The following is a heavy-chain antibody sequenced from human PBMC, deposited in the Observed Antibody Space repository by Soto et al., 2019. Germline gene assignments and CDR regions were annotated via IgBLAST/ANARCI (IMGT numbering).Heavy chain of an antibody. CDR3: ARGGFGELLSLEHNWLDP. Sequence: QVQLVQSGAEVKKPGSSVKVSCKASGGTFSSYAISWVRHAPGQGLEWMGGIIPIFGTANYAQKFQDRVTITADESTSTAYMELSSLRSEDTAVYYCARGGFGELLSLEHNWLDPWGQGTLVTVSS. CDR2: IIPIFGTA. D-gene: IGHD3-10*01. V-gene: IGHV1-69*01. CDR1: GGTFSSYA. J-gene: IGHJ5*02.